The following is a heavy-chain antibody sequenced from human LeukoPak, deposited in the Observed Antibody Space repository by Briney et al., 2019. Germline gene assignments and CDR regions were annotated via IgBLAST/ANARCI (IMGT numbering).Heavy chain of an antibody. CDR2: ISSSSSYI. Sequence: GGSLRLSCTASGFTFSTYAMKWVRQAPGKGLEWVSSISSSSSYIYYADSVKGRFTISRDNAKNSLYLQMNSLRAEDTAVYYCARAAYAHGLDYWGQGTLVTVSS. J-gene: IGHJ4*02. CDR1: GFTFSTYA. D-gene: IGHD3/OR15-3a*01. CDR3: ARAAYAHGLDY. V-gene: IGHV3-21*01.